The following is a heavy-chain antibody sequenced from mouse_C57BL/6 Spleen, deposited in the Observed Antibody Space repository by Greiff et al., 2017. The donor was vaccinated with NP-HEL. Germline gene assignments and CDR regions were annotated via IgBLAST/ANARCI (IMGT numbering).Heavy chain of an antibody. Sequence: EVQLQQSGAGLVQPGASVKLSCTASGFTFRDYYMHWVKQRPEQGLEWVGWIDPGGGGTKYTANFQGQATIPGDTSSNTAYLQLSSLKSEDTAVYYCASADGFDGAMDYWGQGTSVTVSS. CDR2: IDPGGGGT. D-gene: IGHD2-2*01. J-gene: IGHJ4*01. V-gene: IGHV14-2*01. CDR3: ASADGFDGAMDY. CDR1: GFTFRDYY.